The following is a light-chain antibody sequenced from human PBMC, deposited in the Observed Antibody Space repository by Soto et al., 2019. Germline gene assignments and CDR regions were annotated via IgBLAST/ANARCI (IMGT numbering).Light chain of an antibody. J-gene: IGKJ2*01. CDR1: QTISNY. Sequence: DIQMTQSPSSLSASVGDRVTITCRASQTISNYLNWDQQKPGKAPKLLIYAASSLQFGVPSRFSGSGSGTDFTLTISSLQPEDFATYYCQQSYSTLMYTFGQGTKVDIK. CDR3: QQSYSTLMYT. V-gene: IGKV1-39*01. CDR2: AAS.